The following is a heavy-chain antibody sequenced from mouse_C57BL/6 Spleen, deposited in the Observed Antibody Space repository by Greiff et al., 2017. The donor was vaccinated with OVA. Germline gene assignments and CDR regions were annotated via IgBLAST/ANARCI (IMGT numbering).Heavy chain of an antibody. Sequence: VQLQQSGAELARPGASVKLSCKASGYTFTSYGISWVKQRTGQGLEWIGDIYPRSGNTYYNEKFKGKATLTVDKTSSTAYMGLRSLASEDSAVYFCARGEGFAYWGQGTLVTVSA. CDR3: ARGEGFAY. CDR2: IYPRSGNT. CDR1: GYTFTSYG. V-gene: IGHV1-81*01. J-gene: IGHJ3*01.